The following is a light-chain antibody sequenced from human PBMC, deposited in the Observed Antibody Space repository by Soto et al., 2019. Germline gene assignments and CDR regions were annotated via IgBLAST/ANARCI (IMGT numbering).Light chain of an antibody. CDR2: EVS. Sequence: SVLTQPASVSGSPGQSITISCTVGSYNFVSWYQQHPGKAPKVLIYEVSKRPSGVSDRFSGSKSGNTASLTISGLQAEDEADYSCCADAGRGTYVFRTGTKVTVL. CDR3: CADAGRGTYV. CDR1: GSYNF. J-gene: IGLJ1*01. V-gene: IGLV2-23*02.